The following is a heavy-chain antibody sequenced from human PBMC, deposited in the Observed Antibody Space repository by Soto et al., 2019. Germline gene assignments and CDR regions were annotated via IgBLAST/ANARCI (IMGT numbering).Heavy chain of an antibody. J-gene: IGHJ5*02. CDR1: GFTFTSYS. Sequence: GGSLRLSCAASGFTFTSYSMNWVRQAPGQGLEWVSYITSKSTTIKYADSVKGRFTVSRDNAKNSLYLQLNSLRDEDTAVYYCAREMGACSDSSCYPGPYDSWGQGTLVTV. V-gene: IGHV3-48*02. D-gene: IGHD3-16*01. CDR3: AREMGACSDSSCYPGPYDS. CDR2: ITSKSTTI.